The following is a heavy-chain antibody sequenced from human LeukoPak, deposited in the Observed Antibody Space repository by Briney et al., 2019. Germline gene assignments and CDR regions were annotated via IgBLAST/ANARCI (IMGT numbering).Heavy chain of an antibody. CDR3: ARGARITIFGVVGWFDP. CDR2: IYHSGST. D-gene: IGHD3-3*01. Sequence: SETLSLTCAVSGGSISSGGYSWSWIRQPPGKGLEWIGYIYHSGSTYYNPSLKSRVTISVDRSKNQFSLKLSSVTAADTAVYYCARGARITIFGVVGWFDPWGQGALVTVSS. V-gene: IGHV4-30-2*01. J-gene: IGHJ5*02. CDR1: GGSISSGGYS.